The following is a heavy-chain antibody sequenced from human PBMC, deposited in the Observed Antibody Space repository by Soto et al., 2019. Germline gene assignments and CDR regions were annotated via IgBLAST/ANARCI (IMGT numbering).Heavy chain of an antibody. D-gene: IGHD5-18*01. Sequence: GGSLRLSCAASGFTFSNAWMSWVRQAPGKGLEWVGRIKSKTDGGTTDYAAPVKGRFTISRDDSKNTLYLQMNSLKTEDTAVYYCTTGAPRGYSYVHGYFDYWGQGTLVTVSS. CDR2: IKSKTDGGTT. CDR3: TTGAPRGYSYVHGYFDY. V-gene: IGHV3-15*01. J-gene: IGHJ4*02. CDR1: GFTFSNAW.